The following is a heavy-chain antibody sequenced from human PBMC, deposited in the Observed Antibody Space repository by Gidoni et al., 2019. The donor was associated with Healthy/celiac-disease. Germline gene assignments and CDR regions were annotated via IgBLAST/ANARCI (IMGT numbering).Heavy chain of an antibody. CDR3: ARGTRVRGLRY. Sequence: QVQLQQWGAGLLKPSETLSLTCAVYGGSFSGYYWSWIRQPPGKGLEWIGEINHSGSTNYNPSLKSRVTISVDTSKNQFSLKLSSVTAADTAVYYCARGTRVRGLRYWGQGTLVTVSS. J-gene: IGHJ4*02. CDR1: GGSFSGYY. V-gene: IGHV4-34*01. D-gene: IGHD3-10*01. CDR2: INHSGST.